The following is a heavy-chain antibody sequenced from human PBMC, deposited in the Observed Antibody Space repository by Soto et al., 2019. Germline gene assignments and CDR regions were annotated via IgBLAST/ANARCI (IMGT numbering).Heavy chain of an antibody. CDR3: AKTILMGSASGRGAFDI. CDR2: ISGSGGST. J-gene: IGHJ3*02. Sequence: PGGSLRLSCAASGFTFSNYAMIWVRQAPGKGLEWVSGISGSGGSTYFADSVKGRFTISRDNSKNTLYLQMNSLRAEDTAVYYCAKTILMGSASGRGAFDIWGQGTRVTVSS. D-gene: IGHD2-8*01. CDR1: GFTFSNYA. V-gene: IGHV3-23*01.